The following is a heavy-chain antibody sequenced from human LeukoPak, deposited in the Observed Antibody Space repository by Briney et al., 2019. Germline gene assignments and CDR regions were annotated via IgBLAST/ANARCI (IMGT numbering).Heavy chain of an antibody. CDR3: ARRIAAAGKFGYMDV. V-gene: IGHV4-39*01. D-gene: IGHD6-13*01. CDR1: GGSISSSSYY. CDR2: IYYSGST. Sequence: SDPPSLTCTVCGGSISSSSYYWGGTRQPPGKGLEWIGSIYYSGSTSYNPSLKSRVTISVDTSKNQFALKLSAVTAADTAVYYCARRIAAAGKFGYMDVWGKGTTATVSS. J-gene: IGHJ6*03.